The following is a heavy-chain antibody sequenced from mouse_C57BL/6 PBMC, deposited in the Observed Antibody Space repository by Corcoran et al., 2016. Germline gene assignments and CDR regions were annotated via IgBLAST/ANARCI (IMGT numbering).Heavy chain of an antibody. CDR3: ARGYYAFYAMDY. V-gene: IGHV1-80*01. J-gene: IGHJ4*01. Sequence: QVQLQQSGAELVKPGASVKISCKASGYAFSSYWMNWVKQRPGKGLEWIGQIYPGDGDTNYNGKFKGKATLTADKSSSTAYMQLSSLTSEDSAVYFCARGYYAFYAMDYWGQGTSVTVSS. D-gene: IGHD1-1*01. CDR2: IYPGDGDT. CDR1: GYAFSSYW.